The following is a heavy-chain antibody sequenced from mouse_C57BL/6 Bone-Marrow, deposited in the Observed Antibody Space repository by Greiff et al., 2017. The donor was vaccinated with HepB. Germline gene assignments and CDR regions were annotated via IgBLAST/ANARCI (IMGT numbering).Heavy chain of an antibody. V-gene: IGHV1-54*01. D-gene: IGHD2-1*01. J-gene: IGHJ2*01. CDR2: INPGSGGT. CDR1: GHAFTNYL. Sequence: QVQLQQSGAELVRPGTSVKVSCKASGHAFTNYLIEWVKQRPGQGLEWIGVINPGSGGTNYNEKFKGKATLTADKSSSTAYMQLSSLTSEDSAVYFCARSGGNHFDYWGQGTTLTVSS. CDR3: ARSGGNHFDY.